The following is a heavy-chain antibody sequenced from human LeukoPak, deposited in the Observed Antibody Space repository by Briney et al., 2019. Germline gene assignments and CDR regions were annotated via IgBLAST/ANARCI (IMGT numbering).Heavy chain of an antibody. Sequence: PGRSLRLSCAASGFTFSSYAMHWVRQAPGKGLEWVSGISWNSGSIGYADSVKGRFTISRDNAKNSLYLQMNSLRAEDTALYYCAKDALTQLVPSYFDYWGQGTLVTVSS. CDR1: GFTFSSYA. CDR3: AKDALTQLVPSYFDY. J-gene: IGHJ4*02. V-gene: IGHV3-9*01. CDR2: ISWNSGSI. D-gene: IGHD6-13*01.